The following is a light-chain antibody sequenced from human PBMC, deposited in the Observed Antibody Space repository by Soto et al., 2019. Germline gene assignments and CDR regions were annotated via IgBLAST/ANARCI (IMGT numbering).Light chain of an antibody. Sequence: DIQMTQFPSTLSASVGDRVTITCRASQDIDISLAWFQQRPGEAPKLLIFAASGLESGVPSNCSGRGSGTEFTLTISRVQPDDFATYFCQHYDTVSWTFGQGTKVEMK. CDR1: QDIDIS. CDR2: AAS. CDR3: QHYDTVSWT. J-gene: IGKJ1*01. V-gene: IGKV1-5*01.